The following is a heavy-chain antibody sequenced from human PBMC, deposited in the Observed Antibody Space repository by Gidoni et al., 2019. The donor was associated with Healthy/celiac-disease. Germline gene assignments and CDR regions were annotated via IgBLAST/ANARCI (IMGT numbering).Heavy chain of an antibody. CDR2: INPNSGGT. V-gene: IGHV1-2*02. J-gene: IGHJ4*02. Sequence: QVQLVQSGAEVKKPGASVTVSCQASGYTFTGYYMHWVRQAPGQGLEWIGWINPNSGGTKYAQKYQGRVTMTRDTSISTAYVELSSLSSDDMAVYYCASRAGATYIDSWGQGTLVTVSS. CDR3: ASRAGATYIDS. D-gene: IGHD6-19*01. CDR1: GYTFTGYY.